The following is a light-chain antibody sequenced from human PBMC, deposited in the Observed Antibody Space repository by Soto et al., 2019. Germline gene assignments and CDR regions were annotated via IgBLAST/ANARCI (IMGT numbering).Light chain of an antibody. CDR2: AAS. CDR3: HQSYSAPWT. Sequence: DLQVTQSPSSLSASVGDRVTITCRASQSISSYLNWYRQKPGRAPNLLIYAASKLQSGVPSRFSGSGSGTEFTLTISSLQPGDFAIYYCHQSYSAPWTFGQGTKVEIK. V-gene: IGKV1-39*01. CDR1: QSISSY. J-gene: IGKJ1*01.